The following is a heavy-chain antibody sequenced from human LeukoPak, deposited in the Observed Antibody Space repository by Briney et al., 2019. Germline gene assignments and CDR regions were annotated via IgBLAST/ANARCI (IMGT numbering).Heavy chain of an antibody. D-gene: IGHD3-10*01. CDR1: GYTFTSYG. J-gene: IGHJ5*02. Sequence: ASVKVSCKASGYTFTSYGISWVRQAPGQGLEWMGWISAHNGNTNYAQKLQGRVTMTTDTSTSTAYMELRSLRSDDTAVYYCARRHYYGSGSPEPRFDPWGQGTLVTVSS. CDR2: ISAHNGNT. CDR3: ARRHYYGSGSPEPRFDP. V-gene: IGHV1-18*01.